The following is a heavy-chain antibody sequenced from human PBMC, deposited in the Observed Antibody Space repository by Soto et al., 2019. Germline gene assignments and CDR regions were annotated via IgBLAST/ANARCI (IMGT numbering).Heavy chain of an antibody. CDR2: INHSGST. D-gene: IGHD2-15*01. J-gene: IGHJ5*02. V-gene: IGHV4-34*01. CDR1: GWSFSGYY. CDR3: ARKKSATNCSGGSCYSVCPPLRYNWFDP. Sequence: SETLSLTCAAYGWSFSGYYWRWIRQPPGKGLEWIGEINHSGSTNYNPSLKSRVTISVDTSKNQFSLKLSPVTAADTAVYYCARKKSATNCSGGSCYSVCPPLRYNWFDPWGQGTLVTVSS.